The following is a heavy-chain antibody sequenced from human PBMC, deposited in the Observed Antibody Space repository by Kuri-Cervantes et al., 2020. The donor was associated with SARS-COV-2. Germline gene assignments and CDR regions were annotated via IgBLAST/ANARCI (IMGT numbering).Heavy chain of an antibody. CDR3: ARRGSSLYYYYGMDV. J-gene: IGHJ6*02. CDR2: IYYSGST. Sequence: SQTLSLTCAVYGGSFSGYYWSWIRQPPGKGLEWIGYIYYSGSTNYNPSLKSRVTISVDTSKNQFSPKLSSVTAADTAVYYCARRGSSLYYYYGMDVWGQGTTVTVSS. CDR1: GGSFSGYY. D-gene: IGHD3-10*01. V-gene: IGHV4-59*08.